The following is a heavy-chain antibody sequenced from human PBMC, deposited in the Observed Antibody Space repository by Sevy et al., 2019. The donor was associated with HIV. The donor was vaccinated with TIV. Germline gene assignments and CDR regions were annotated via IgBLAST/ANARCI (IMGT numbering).Heavy chain of an antibody. CDR3: ARVQRGYSGYSFDY. D-gene: IGHD5-12*01. CDR1: GGSISSYY. V-gene: IGHV4-59*01. Sequence: SETLSLTCTVSGGSISSYYWSWIRQPPGKGLEGNGYIYDSGSTNYNPSLKSRVTISVDTSKNQFSLKLSSVTAADTAVYYCARVQRGYSGYSFDYWGQGTLVTVSS. CDR2: IYDSGST. J-gene: IGHJ4*02.